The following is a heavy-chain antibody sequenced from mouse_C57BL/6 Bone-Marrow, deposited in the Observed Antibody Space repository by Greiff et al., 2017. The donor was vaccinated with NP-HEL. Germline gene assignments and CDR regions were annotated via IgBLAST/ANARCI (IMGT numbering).Heavy chain of an antibody. CDR3: ASYDYDGYFDV. V-gene: IGHV1-69*01. J-gene: IGHJ1*03. CDR2: IDPSDSYT. D-gene: IGHD2-4*01. CDR1: GYTFTSYW. Sequence: QVQLQQPGAELVMPGASVKLSCKASGYTFTSYWMHWVKQRPGQGLEWIGEIDPSDSYTNYNQKFKGKSTVTVDKASSTAYMQLSSLTSEDSAVYYCASYDYDGYFDVWGTGTTVTVSS.